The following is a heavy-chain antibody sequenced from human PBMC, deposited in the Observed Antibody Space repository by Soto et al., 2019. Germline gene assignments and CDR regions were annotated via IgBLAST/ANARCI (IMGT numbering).Heavy chain of an antibody. J-gene: IGHJ4*02. V-gene: IGHV1-69*13. Sequence: SVKVSCKASGGTFSSYAISWVRQAPGQGLEWMGGIIPIFGTANYAQKFQGRVTITADESTSTAYMELSSLRSEDTAVYYCARLRGKDTYYYDSSGYYYDSAFDYWGQGTLVTVSS. CDR3: ARLRGKDTYYYDSSGYYYDSAFDY. CDR1: GGTFSSYA. CDR2: IIPIFGTA. D-gene: IGHD3-22*01.